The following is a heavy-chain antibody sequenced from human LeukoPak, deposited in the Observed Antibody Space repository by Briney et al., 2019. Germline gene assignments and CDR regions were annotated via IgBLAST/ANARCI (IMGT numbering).Heavy chain of an antibody. CDR3: AKDRGIISDY. V-gene: IGHV3-23*01. J-gene: IGHJ4*02. Sequence: GRSLRLSCAASGFTFSSNGMSWVRQAPGKGLEWVSAISGSGGSTYYADSVKGRFTISRDNSKNTLYLQMNSLRVEDTAVYYCAKDRGIISDYWGQGTLVTVSS. D-gene: IGHD3-10*01. CDR2: ISGSGGST. CDR1: GFTFSSNG.